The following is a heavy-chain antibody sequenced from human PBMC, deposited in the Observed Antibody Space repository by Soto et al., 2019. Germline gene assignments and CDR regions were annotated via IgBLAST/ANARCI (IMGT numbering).Heavy chain of an antibody. V-gene: IGHV5-51*01. CDR3: ARSMVRAKNYYYMDV. CDR2: IYPGDSDT. Sequence: GESLKISCKGSGYSFTSYWIGWVRQMPGKGLECMGIIYPGDSDTRYSPSFQGQVTISADKSISTAYLQCSSLKASDTAMYYCARSMVRAKNYYYMDVWDQALTITVSS. J-gene: IGHJ6*02. CDR1: GYSFTSYW. D-gene: IGHD3-10*01.